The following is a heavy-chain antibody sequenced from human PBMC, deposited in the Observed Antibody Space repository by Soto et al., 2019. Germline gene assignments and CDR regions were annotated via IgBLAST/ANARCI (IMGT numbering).Heavy chain of an antibody. CDR1: GDSISSSSFY. D-gene: IGHD1-26*01. CDR2: IFHTEAT. CDR3: ARRRIVPTTNFDY. J-gene: IGHJ4*02. Sequence: SETLSLTCTVSGDSISSSSFYWGWIRQPPGKGLEWIGHIFHTEATYQNPTLKSRLRVSVDTSKNQFSLNLSSVTATDTAVYYCARRRIVPTTNFDYWGQGTLVTVSS. V-gene: IGHV4-39*01.